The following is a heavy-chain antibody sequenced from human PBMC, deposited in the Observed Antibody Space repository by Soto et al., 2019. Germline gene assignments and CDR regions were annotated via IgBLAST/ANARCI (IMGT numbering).Heavy chain of an antibody. CDR3: ARHTWGRQRGWFDP. Sequence: SETLSLTCTVSGGSISSGGYYWSWIRQHPGKGLEWIGYIYYSGSTYYSPSLKSRVTISVDTSKNQFSLKLSSVTAADTAVYYCARHTWGRQRGWFDPWGQGTLVT. CDR2: IYYSGST. CDR1: GGSISSGGYY. J-gene: IGHJ5*02. V-gene: IGHV4-31*03. D-gene: IGHD2-2*01.